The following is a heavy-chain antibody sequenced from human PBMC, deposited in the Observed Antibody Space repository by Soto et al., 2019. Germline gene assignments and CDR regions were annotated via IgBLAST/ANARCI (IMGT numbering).Heavy chain of an antibody. CDR1: GYTFTSYG. D-gene: IGHD1-1*01. CDR2: ISAYNGNS. CDR3: ARGSNDIAY. J-gene: IGHJ4*02. V-gene: IGHV1-18*01. Sequence: GASVKVSCKASGYTFTSYGISWVRQAPGQGLEWVGWISAYNGNSNYAQKYHGRVTMTTDTSTNTAYMEMSSLRSDDTAVYYCARGSNDIAYWGQGTLVTVSS.